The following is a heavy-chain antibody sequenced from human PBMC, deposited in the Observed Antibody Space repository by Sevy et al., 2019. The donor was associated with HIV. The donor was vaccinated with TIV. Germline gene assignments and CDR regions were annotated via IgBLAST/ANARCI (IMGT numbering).Heavy chain of an antibody. CDR2: TYYRSKWYN. J-gene: IGHJ4*02. CDR1: GDSVSSNNAA. D-gene: IGHD6-13*01. CDR3: ARDLAAVGTPSDFNY. Sequence: KQSQTLSLTCAISGDSVSSNNAAWHWIRQSPSRGLEWLGRTYYRSKWYNEYAVSVKSRITINPDTSKNQFSLQLNSVTPEDTAVYYCARDLAAVGTPSDFNYWGQGTLVTVSS. V-gene: IGHV6-1*01.